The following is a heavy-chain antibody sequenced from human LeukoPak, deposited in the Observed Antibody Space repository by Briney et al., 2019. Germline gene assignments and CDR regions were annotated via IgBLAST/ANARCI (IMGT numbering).Heavy chain of an antibody. D-gene: IGHD6-13*01. CDR3: ARGPRDRYSSSRYFQH. CDR1: GYTFTSYG. J-gene: IGHJ1*01. CDR2: ISAYNGNT. Sequence: ASVKVSCKASGYTFTSYGISWVRQAPGQGLEWMGWISAYNGNTNYAQKLQGRVTMTTDTSTSTAYMELRSLRSDDTAVYYCARGPRDRYSSSRYFQHWGQGTLVTVSS. V-gene: IGHV1-18*01.